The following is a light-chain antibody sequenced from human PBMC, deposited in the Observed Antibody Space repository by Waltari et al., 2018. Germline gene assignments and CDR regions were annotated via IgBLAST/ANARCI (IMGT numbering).Light chain of an antibody. CDR2: EGS. J-gene: IGLJ1*01. V-gene: IGLV2-23*01. Sequence: SALTQPASVSGSPGQSITISCTGTSSDVGSNHLVSWYQQHPGKAPKLMIYEGSKRPSGVSNRFSGSKSGNTASLTISGLQAEDEADYYCCSYAGSSTYVFGTGTKVTVL. CDR1: SSDVGSNHL. CDR3: CSYAGSSTYV.